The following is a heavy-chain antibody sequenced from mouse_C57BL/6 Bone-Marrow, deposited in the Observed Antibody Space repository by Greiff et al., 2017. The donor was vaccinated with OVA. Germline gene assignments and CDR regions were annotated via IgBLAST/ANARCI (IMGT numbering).Heavy chain of an antibody. CDR1: GFTFSDYY. Sequence: EVQVVESGGGLVQPGGSLKLSCAASGFTFSDYYMYWVRQTPEKRLEWVAYISNGGGSTYYPDTVKGRFTISRDNAKNTLYLQMSRLKSEDTAMYYCARHDYERAYWGQGTLVTVSA. CDR3: ARHDYERAY. D-gene: IGHD2-4*01. V-gene: IGHV5-12*01. CDR2: ISNGGGST. J-gene: IGHJ3*01.